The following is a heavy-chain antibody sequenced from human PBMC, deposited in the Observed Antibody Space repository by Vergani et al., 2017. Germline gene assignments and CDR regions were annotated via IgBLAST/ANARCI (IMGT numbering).Heavy chain of an antibody. CDR1: GFTFSSYG. J-gene: IGHJ3*02. CDR3: ARGLVQEYSSSHKGAFDI. D-gene: IGHD6-6*01. Sequence: QVQLVESGGGVVQPGRSLRLSCAASGFTFSSYGMHWVRQAPGKGLEWVAVIWYDGSNKYYADSVKGRFTISRDNSKNTLYLQMNSLRAEDTAVYYCARGLVQEYSSSHKGAFDIWGQGTMVTVSS. CDR2: IWYDGSNK. V-gene: IGHV3-33*01.